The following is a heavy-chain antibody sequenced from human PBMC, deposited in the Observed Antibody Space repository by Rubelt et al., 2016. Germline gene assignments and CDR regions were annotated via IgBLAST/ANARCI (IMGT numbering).Heavy chain of an antibody. CDR3: ARVITSSGWYEDY. Sequence: EVQLVESGGGLVQPGGSLRLSCAASGFTFSTYTMNWVRQAPGKGLEWVSSITSGGAIYYEDSVKGRFTNSRDNAKNSLYLQMNSLRDEDTAVYYCARVITSSGWYEDYWGQGTLVTVSS. V-gene: IGHV3-48*02. CDR2: ITSGGAI. CDR1: GFTFSTYT. J-gene: IGHJ4*02. D-gene: IGHD6-19*01.